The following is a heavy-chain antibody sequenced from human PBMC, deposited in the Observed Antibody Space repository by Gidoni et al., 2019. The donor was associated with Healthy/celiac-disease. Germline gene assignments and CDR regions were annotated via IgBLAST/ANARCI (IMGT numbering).Heavy chain of an antibody. Sequence: EVQLLESGGGLVQPGGSLRLSCAAAGFTFSSYAMSWVRQAPGKGLEWVSAISGSGGSTYYADSVKGRFTISRDNSKTTLYLQMNSLRAEDTAVYYCAKIRGPSLRIDYWGQGTLVTVSS. CDR3: AKIRGPSLRIDY. V-gene: IGHV3-23*01. CDR1: GFTFSSYA. D-gene: IGHD2-15*01. J-gene: IGHJ4*02. CDR2: ISGSGGST.